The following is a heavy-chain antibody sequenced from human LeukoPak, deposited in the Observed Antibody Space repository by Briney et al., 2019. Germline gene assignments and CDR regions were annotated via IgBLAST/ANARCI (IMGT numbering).Heavy chain of an antibody. CDR2: IYYSGST. Sequence: SETLSLTCTVSGGSISSYYWSWIRQPPGKGLEWIGYIYYSGSTNYNPSLKSRVTISVDTSKNQFSLKPSSATAADTAVYYCARTRRGEEYYYYYMDVWGKGTTVTVSS. V-gene: IGHV4-59*01. CDR3: ARTRRGEEYYYYYMDV. CDR1: GGSISSYY. J-gene: IGHJ6*03.